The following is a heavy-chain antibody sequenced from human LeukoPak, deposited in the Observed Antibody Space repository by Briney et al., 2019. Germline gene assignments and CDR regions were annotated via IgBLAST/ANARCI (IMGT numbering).Heavy chain of an antibody. CDR1: GGSISSYY. CDR3: ARGPWIRLWLPLPWFDP. CDR2: IYYSGST. D-gene: IGHD5-18*01. J-gene: IGHJ5*02. Sequence: PSETLSLTCTVSGGSISSYYWSWIRQPPGKGLEWIGYIYYSGSTNYNPSLKSRVTISVDTSKNQFSLKLSSVTAADTAVYYCARGPWIRLWLPLPWFDPWGQGTLVTVSS. V-gene: IGHV4-59*01.